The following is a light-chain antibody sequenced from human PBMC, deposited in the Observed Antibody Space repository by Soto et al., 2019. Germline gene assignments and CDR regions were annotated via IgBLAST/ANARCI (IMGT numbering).Light chain of an antibody. CDR1: QSVGKY. CDR2: DAS. Sequence: EIVMTQSASTLSLSAGERATLSWRASQSVGKYLVWYQQKPGQAPRLLIYDASNRATGIPARFSGSGSGTDFTLTISSLEPEDFAVYYCQQRGNRPPWTFGQGTKVDIK. J-gene: IGKJ1*01. V-gene: IGKV3-11*01. CDR3: QQRGNRPPWT.